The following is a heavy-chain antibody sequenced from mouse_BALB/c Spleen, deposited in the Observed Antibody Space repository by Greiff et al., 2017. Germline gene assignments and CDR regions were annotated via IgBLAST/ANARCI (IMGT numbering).Heavy chain of an antibody. CDR1: GFTFSDYY. V-gene: IGHV5-4*02. CDR3: ARDRYGSSSWFAY. D-gene: IGHD1-1*01. Sequence: EVQVVESGGGLVKPGGSLKLSCAASGFTFSDYYMYWVRQTPEQRLEWVATISDGGSYTYYPDSVKGRFTISRDNANNTLYLQMSSLKSEDTAMDYCARDRYGSSSWFAYWGQGTLVTVSA. J-gene: IGHJ3*01. CDR2: ISDGGSYT.